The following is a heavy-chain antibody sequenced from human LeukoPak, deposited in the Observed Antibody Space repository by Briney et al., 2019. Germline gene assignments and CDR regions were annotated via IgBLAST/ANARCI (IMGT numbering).Heavy chain of an antibody. J-gene: IGHJ3*02. CDR3: ARPAGGQPHVAFDI. D-gene: IGHD3-10*01. CDR2: INPSGGST. Sequence: ASVKVSCKASGYTFTSYYMHWVRQAPGQGLEWMGIINPSGGSTTYAQKFQGRVTMTRDTSTSTVYMELSSLRSEDTAVYYCARPAGGQPHVAFDIWAKGQWSPSLQ. V-gene: IGHV1-46*01. CDR1: GYTFTSYY.